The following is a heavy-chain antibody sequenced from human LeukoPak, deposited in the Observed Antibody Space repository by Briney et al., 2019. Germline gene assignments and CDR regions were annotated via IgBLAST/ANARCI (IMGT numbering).Heavy chain of an antibody. V-gene: IGHV4-30-2*01. CDR2: IYHSGST. CDR1: GFTFSSYA. D-gene: IGHD1-26*01. J-gene: IGHJ2*01. Sequence: LRLSCAASGFTFSSYAMSWVRQAPGKGLEWIGYIYHSGSTYYNPSLKSRVTISVDRSKNQFSLKLSSVTAADTAVYYCARDGGSYDWYFDLWGRGTLVTVSS. CDR3: ARDGGSYDWYFDL.